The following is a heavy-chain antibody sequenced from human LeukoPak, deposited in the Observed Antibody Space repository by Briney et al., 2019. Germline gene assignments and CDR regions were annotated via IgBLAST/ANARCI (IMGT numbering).Heavy chain of an antibody. D-gene: IGHD1-20*01. J-gene: IGHJ4*02. V-gene: IGHV4-59*06. CDR2: IYYSGST. CDR1: GGSISSYY. CDR3: ARLYNWNDEVFCDY. Sequence: SETLSLTCTVSGGSISSYYWSWIRQPPGKGLEWIGYIYYSGSTYYNPSLKSRVTISVDTSKNQFSLKLSSVTAADTAVYYCARLYNWNDEVFCDYWGQGTLVTVSS.